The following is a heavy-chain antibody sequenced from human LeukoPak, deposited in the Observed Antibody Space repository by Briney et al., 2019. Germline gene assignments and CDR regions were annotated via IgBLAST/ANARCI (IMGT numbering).Heavy chain of an antibody. CDR3: ARHEEYDYIWGSYIGFDY. D-gene: IGHD3-16*01. CDR1: GASISSINW. J-gene: IGHJ4*02. Sequence: PSGTLSLTCAVSGASISSINWWTWVRQPPGKGLEWIGYISYSGSTNNNPSLKSRATISVDTTKNQFSLKLSSVTAADTAVYYCARHEEYDYIWGSYIGFDYWGQGTLVTVSS. V-gene: IGHV4-4*02. CDR2: ISYSGST.